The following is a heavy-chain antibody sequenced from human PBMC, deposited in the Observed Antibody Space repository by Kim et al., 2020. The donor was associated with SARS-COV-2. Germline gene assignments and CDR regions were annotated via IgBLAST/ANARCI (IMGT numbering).Heavy chain of an antibody. CDR3: ARGGPHSRVYFYYYMDV. V-gene: IGHV3-9*01. Sequence: GGSLRLSCAASGFTFADHDMYWVRQPPGKGLEWVSGITWKSVNIGYADSVKGRFTLSRDNAKDTLYLQMNSLRPEDTALYYCARGGPHSRVYFYYYMDVWGKGTTVTVSS. CDR2: ITWKSVNI. D-gene: IGHD3-10*01. CDR1: GFTFADHD. J-gene: IGHJ6*03.